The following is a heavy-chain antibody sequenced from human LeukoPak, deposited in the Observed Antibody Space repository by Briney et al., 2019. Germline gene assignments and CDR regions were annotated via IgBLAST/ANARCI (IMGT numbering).Heavy chain of an antibody. CDR3: AREGDYYGSGSYYTPFDY. V-gene: IGHV4-61*02. CDR2: TYTSGST. D-gene: IGHD3-10*01. CDR1: GGSISSGSYY. J-gene: IGHJ4*02. Sequence: PSQTLSLTCTVSGGSISSGSYYWSWVRQPAGKGLEWIGRTYTSGSTNYNPSLKSRVTISVDTSKNQFSLKLSSVTAADTAVYYCAREGDYYGSGSYYTPFDYWGQGTLVTVSS.